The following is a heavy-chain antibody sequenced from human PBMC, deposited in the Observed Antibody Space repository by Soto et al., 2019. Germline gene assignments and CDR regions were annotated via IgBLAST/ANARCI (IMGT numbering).Heavy chain of an antibody. J-gene: IGHJ4*02. Sequence: QVQLQESGPGLVKPSETLSLTCTVSNYSISTYYWTWIRQPPGKGLEWIGFIYYSGSTNYNPSLQSRVTISVDTSKNQFSLKMNSVTAADTAVYYCARPGRDWGALHYWGQGTLVTVSS. CDR1: NYSISTYY. V-gene: IGHV4-59*08. CDR2: IYYSGST. D-gene: IGHD7-27*01. CDR3: ARPGRDWGALHY.